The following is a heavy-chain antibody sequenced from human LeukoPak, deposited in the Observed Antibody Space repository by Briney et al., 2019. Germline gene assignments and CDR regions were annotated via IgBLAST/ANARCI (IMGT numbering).Heavy chain of an antibody. D-gene: IGHD2-2*01. CDR1: GFTFSSYS. J-gene: IGHJ5*02. Sequence: RSGGSLRLSCAASGFTFSSYSMNWVRQAPGKGLEWVSYISSSSSTIYYADSVKGRFTISRDNAKNSLYLQMNSLRAEDTAVYYCARCPFMPKGGRFDPWGQGTLVTVSS. V-gene: IGHV3-48*04. CDR3: ARCPFMPKGGRFDP. CDR2: ISSSSSTI.